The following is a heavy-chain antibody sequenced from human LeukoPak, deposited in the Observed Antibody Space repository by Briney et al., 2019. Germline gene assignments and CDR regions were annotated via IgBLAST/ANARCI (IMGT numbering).Heavy chain of an antibody. J-gene: IGHJ6*04. Sequence: GGSLRLSCAASGFTFSSYDMYWVRQATGKGLDWVSTIVTAGDTYYPGSVKGRFTISRENAKNSLNFQMNSLRAEDTAVYYCAELGITMIGGVWGKGTTVTISS. V-gene: IGHV3-13*01. D-gene: IGHD3-10*02. CDR2: IVTAGDT. CDR1: GFTFSSYD. CDR3: AELGITMIGGV.